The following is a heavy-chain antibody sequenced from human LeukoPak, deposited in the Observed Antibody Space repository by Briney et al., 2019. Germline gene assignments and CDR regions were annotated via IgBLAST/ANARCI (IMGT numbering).Heavy chain of an antibody. CDR1: GGSFSGYF. V-gene: IGHV4-34*01. CDR2: INHSRST. J-gene: IGHJ4*02. D-gene: IGHD1-7*01. Sequence: SETLSLTCAVYGGSFSGYFWSWIRQPPGKGLEWIGEINHSRSTNYNPSIKSQVTISVDTSKNQFSLKLSSVTAADTAVYYCARGRALGTRFGYWGQGTLVTVSS. CDR3: ARGRALGTRFGY.